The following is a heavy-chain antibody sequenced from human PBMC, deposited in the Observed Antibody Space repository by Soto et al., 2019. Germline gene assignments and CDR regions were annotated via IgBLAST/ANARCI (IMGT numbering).Heavy chain of an antibody. CDR2: IPCSGGRT. J-gene: IGHJ4*02. CDR1: GFTFSNYA. CDR3: AKAPSLVRGVSFDY. V-gene: IGHV3-23*01. Sequence: GGSLRLSCAASGFTFSNYAMHWVRQAPGKGLEWMASIPCSGGRTFYADSVKGRFTISRDNSKNMLFLQMNSLRADDTAVYYCAKAPSLVRGVSFDYWGQGTLVTVS. D-gene: IGHD3-10*01.